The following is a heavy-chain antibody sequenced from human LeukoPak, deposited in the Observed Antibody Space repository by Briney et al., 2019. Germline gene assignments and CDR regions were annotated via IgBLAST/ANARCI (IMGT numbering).Heavy chain of an antibody. J-gene: IGHJ4*02. Sequence: GGSLRLSCAASEFSFSTYNMNWVRQAPGKGLEWVSAISGSGGSTYYADSVKGRFTISRDNSKNTLYMQMNSLRAEDTAVYYCAKDTVGSGSPTAFDYWGQGTLVTVSS. CDR2: ISGSGGST. D-gene: IGHD3-10*01. V-gene: IGHV3-23*01. CDR3: AKDTVGSGSPTAFDY. CDR1: EFSFSTYN.